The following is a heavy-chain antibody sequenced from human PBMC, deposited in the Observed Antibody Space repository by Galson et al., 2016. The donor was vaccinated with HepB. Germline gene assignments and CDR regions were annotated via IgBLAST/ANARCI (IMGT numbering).Heavy chain of an antibody. CDR2: IHHRGTT. CDR3: AGRSRERTWGRDLAPYNWFDP. Sequence: TLSLTCSVSGDSITSGGYYWNWLRQHPEKGLEWIGCIHHRGTTYYNPSLRSRVIMSVDTSENRFFLNLTSLTAADTAVYYCAGRSRERTWGRDLAPYNWFDPWGQGTLVTVSS. CDR1: GDSITSGGYY. D-gene: IGHD1-26*01. V-gene: IGHV4-31*03. J-gene: IGHJ5*02.